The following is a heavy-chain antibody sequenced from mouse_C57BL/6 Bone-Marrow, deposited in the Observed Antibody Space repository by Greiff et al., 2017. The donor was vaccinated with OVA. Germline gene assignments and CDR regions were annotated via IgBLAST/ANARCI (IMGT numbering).Heavy chain of an antibody. CDR1: GYTFTSYG. D-gene: IGHD2-2*01. CDR3: ARAIWLRRHYYAMDY. J-gene: IGHJ4*01. Sequence: VQLQQSGAELARPGASVKLSCKASGYTFTSYGISWVKQRTGQGLEWIGEIYPRSGNTYYNEKFKGKATLTADKSSSTEYMELRSLTSEDSAVYFCARAIWLRRHYYAMDYWGQGTSVTVSS. V-gene: IGHV1-81*01. CDR2: IYPRSGNT.